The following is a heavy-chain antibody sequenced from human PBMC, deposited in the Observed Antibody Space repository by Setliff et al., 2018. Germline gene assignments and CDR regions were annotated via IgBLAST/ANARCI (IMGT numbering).Heavy chain of an antibody. D-gene: IGHD5-18*01. CDR1: GGSISSSSYY. J-gene: IGHJ4*02. V-gene: IGHV4-39*07. CDR3: ARGVGSVGIQLPDY. Sequence: SETLSLTCTVSGGSISSSSYYWGWIRQPPGKGLEWIGSIYYSGSTYYNPSLKSRVTISVDTSKNQFSLKLGSVTAADTAVYYCARGVGSVGIQLPDYWGQGTLVTVSS. CDR2: IYYSGST.